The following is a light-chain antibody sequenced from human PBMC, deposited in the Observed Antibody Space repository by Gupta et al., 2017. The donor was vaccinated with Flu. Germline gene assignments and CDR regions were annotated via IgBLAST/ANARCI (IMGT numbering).Light chain of an antibody. Sequence: SYVLTQPPSVSVAPGQTARVTCGGNNLGSKSVHWYQQKPGQAPVLVVSDDRDRPRGIPERFSGSDSGNTATLTISRVEAGDEADYYCQVWDINSYVIFGGGTKLTVL. CDR3: QVWDINSYVI. V-gene: IGLV3-21*02. CDR2: DDR. J-gene: IGLJ2*01. CDR1: NLGSKS.